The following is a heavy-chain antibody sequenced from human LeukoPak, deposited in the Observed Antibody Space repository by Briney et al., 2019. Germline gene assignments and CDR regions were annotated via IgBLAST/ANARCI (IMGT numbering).Heavy chain of an antibody. J-gene: IGHJ4*02. CDR3: ARGDGTFDF. Sequence: SQMMSLTCAVSGGSINSGGYSWSWIRQPPGKGLEWMGYIYHSGSTYYNPSLKSRVTMSVDRSKNHFSLKLNSVTAADTAVYYCARGDGTFDFGGQGSLVTVSS. CDR2: IYHSGST. CDR1: GGSINSGGYS. V-gene: IGHV4-30-2*01. D-gene: IGHD2-21*02.